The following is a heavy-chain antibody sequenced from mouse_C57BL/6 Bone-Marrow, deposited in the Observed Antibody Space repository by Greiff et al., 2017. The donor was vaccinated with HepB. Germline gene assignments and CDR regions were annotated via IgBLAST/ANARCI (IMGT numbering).Heavy chain of an antibody. V-gene: IGHV6-3*01. Sequence: EVHLVESGGDLVKPGGSLKLSCVASGFTFSNYWMNWVRQSPEKGLEWVAQIRLKSDNYATHYAESVKGRFTISRDDSKSSVYLQMNNLRAEDTGIYYCTVITTVVATFYYFDYWGQGTTLTVSS. D-gene: IGHD1-1*01. J-gene: IGHJ2*01. CDR3: TVITTVVATFYYFDY. CDR1: GFTFSNYW. CDR2: IRLKSDNYAT.